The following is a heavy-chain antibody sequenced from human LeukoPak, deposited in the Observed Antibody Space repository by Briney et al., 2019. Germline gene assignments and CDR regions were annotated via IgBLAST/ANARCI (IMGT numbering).Heavy chain of an antibody. CDR2: IYYSGST. Sequence: SETLSLTCTVSGGSISSSSYYWGWIRQPPGKGLEWIGRIYYSGSTYYNPSLKSRVTISVDTSKNQFSLKLSSVTAADTAVYYCASLVYCSSTSCYNYYYYYMDVWGKGTTVTVSS. D-gene: IGHD2-2*02. CDR3: ASLVYCSSTSCYNYYYYYMDV. J-gene: IGHJ6*03. CDR1: GGSISSSSYY. V-gene: IGHV4-39*01.